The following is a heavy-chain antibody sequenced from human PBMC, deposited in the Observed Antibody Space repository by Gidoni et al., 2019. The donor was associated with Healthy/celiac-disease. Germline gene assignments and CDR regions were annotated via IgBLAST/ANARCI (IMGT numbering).Heavy chain of an antibody. D-gene: IGHD6-13*01. V-gene: IGHV4-61*02. J-gene: IGHJ3*02. Sequence: QVQLQESGPGRVKPSQTLSLTCTVPGGPISSGSYYWSWIRPPAGKGLEWIGRIYTSGSTNYNPSLKSRVTMSVDTSKNQFSLKLSSVTAADTAVYYCARDQDSSSWYSRDDAFDIWGQGTMVTVSS. CDR1: GGPISSGSYY. CDR2: IYTSGST. CDR3: ARDQDSSSWYSRDDAFDI.